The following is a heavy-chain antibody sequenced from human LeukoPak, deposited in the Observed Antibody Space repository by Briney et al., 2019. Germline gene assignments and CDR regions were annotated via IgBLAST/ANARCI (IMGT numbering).Heavy chain of an antibody. D-gene: IGHD2-21*02. Sequence: KPSETLSLTCTVSGGSISSYYWSWIRQPPGKGLEWIGYIYYSGSTNYNPSLKSRVTISVDTSKNQFSLKLSSVTAADTAMYYCARGIVVVTATEYYFDYWGQGTLVTVSS. V-gene: IGHV4-59*01. CDR3: ARGIVVVTATEYYFDY. CDR2: IYYSGST. CDR1: GGSISSYY. J-gene: IGHJ4*02.